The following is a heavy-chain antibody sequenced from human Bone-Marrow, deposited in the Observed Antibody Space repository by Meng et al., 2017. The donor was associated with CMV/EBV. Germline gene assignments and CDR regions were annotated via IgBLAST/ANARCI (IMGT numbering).Heavy chain of an antibody. CDR1: GYRFSDHY. Sequence: VQLVQPWAEGKSPGASVKVSWQTSGYRFSDHYMHWVRQAPGQGLEWMGWIYPNSGGTHYAQKFQDRVTMTRDTSISTVYMELSRLTSDDTAVYYCVRDHNWGPDYWGQGTLVTVSS. CDR3: VRDHNWGPDY. J-gene: IGHJ4*02. V-gene: IGHV1-2*02. D-gene: IGHD1-1*01. CDR2: IYPNSGGT.